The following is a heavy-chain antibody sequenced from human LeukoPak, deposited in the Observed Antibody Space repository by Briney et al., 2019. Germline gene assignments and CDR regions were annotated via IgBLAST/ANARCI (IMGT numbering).Heavy chain of an antibody. CDR1: GGSISSSSYY. D-gene: IGHD6-19*01. CDR3: ARHQLYSSGKSYDY. Sequence: PSETLSLTCTVSGGSISSSSYYWGWIRQPPGKGLEWIGSIYYSGSTYYNPSLKSRVTISVDTSKNQFSLKLSSVTAADTAVYYCARHQLYSSGKSYDYWGQGTLVTVSS. V-gene: IGHV4-39*01. CDR2: IYYSGST. J-gene: IGHJ4*02.